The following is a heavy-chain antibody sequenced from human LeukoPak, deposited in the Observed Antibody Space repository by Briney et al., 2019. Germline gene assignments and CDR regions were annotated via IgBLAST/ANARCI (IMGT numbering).Heavy chain of an antibody. J-gene: IGHJ4*02. D-gene: IGHD5-24*01. CDR1: GGSISSYY. Sequence: PSETLSLTCTVSGGSISSYYWSWIRQPPGKGLEWTGYIYYSGNTNYNPSLRSRVTISVDTSKNQISLKLRSVTAADTAVYYCARGGRDGYSYYFDYWGQGTLVTVSS. V-gene: IGHV4-59*01. CDR2: IYYSGNT. CDR3: ARGGRDGYSYYFDY.